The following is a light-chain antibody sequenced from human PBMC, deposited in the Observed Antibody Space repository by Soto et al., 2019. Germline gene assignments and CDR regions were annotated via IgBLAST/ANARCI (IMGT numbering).Light chain of an antibody. V-gene: IGKV3-11*01. CDR2: DAS. CDR1: QSVGSY. CDR3: QQRSNWLT. Sequence: EIVLTQSPATLSLSPGERATLSCRASQSVGSYLAWYQQKPGQAPRLLIYDASNRATGIPARFSGSGSGTDLTLTISSLEPEDCAVYFCQQRSNWLTFGGGTKVEIK. J-gene: IGKJ4*01.